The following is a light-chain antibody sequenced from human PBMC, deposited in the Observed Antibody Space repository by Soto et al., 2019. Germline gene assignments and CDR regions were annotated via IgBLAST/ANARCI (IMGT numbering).Light chain of an antibody. CDR2: DAS. V-gene: IGKV1-33*01. J-gene: IGKJ5*01. CDR1: QDINNY. CDR3: QQYDFLVT. Sequence: DIQMTQSPSSLSASVGARVTITCQARQDINNYLNWYQQKPGKAPELLIYDASNLQTAVPTRFSGSGTRKHLTITISSLQPEYIATYFCQQYDFLVTFGQGTRLEIQ.